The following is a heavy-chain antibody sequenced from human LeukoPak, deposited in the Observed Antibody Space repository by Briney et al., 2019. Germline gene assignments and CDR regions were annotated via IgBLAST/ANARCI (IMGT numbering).Heavy chain of an antibody. Sequence: PSETLSLTCTVSGYSISSGYYWGWIRQPPGQGLEWIGSIYHSGSTYYNPSLKSRVTISVDTSKNQFSLKLSSVTAADTAVYYCAREDYYDSSGWGDVWGKGTTVTVSS. CDR3: AREDYYDSSGWGDV. CDR2: IYHSGST. D-gene: IGHD3-22*01. V-gene: IGHV4-38-2*02. CDR1: GYSISSGYY. J-gene: IGHJ6*04.